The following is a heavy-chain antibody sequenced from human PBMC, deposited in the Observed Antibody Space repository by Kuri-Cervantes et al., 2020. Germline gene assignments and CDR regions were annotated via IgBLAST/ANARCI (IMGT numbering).Heavy chain of an antibody. CDR1: GFTFKTYG. J-gene: IGHJ4*02. CDR2: ISSSSSYI. CDR3: ARDQGVAGATLLDY. V-gene: IGHV3-21*06. D-gene: IGHD1-26*01. Sequence: GGSLRLSCAASGFTFKTYGMHWVRQAPGKGLEWVSSISSSSSYIYYADSVKGRFTISRDNAKNLLYLQMSSLRPEDTAVYYCARDQGVAGATLLDYWGQGALVTVSS.